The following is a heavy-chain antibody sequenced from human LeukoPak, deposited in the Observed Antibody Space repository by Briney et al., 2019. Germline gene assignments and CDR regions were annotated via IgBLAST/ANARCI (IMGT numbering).Heavy chain of an antibody. CDR3: ARTPYSSSWLFDY. CDR2: ITQSGSI. D-gene: IGHD6-13*01. CDR1: GGSFSGYY. Sequence: PSETLSLTCAVNGGSFSGYYWSWIRQPPGKGLEWIGEITQSGSINSNPSLKSRVTISVDTSKNQFSLKLSSVTAADTAVYYCARTPYSSSWLFDYWGQGTLVTVSS. V-gene: IGHV4-34*01. J-gene: IGHJ4*02.